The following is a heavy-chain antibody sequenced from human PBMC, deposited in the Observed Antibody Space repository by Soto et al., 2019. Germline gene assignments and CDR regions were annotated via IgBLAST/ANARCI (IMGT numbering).Heavy chain of an antibody. CDR1: GYTFTSYY. CDR3: ARDPNDFWSGQFTTFDL. CDR2: INPISAYT. J-gene: IGHJ5*02. D-gene: IGHD3-3*01. Sequence: QVQLVQSGAEVKKPGASVKISCKASGYTFTSYYLHWLRQAPGQGLEWMGIINPISAYTTYAQKFQGRVTMTRDTSTSTVTKEVSGLRSEDTAVYYCARDPNDFWSGQFTTFDLWGQGTLITVSS. V-gene: IGHV1-46*03.